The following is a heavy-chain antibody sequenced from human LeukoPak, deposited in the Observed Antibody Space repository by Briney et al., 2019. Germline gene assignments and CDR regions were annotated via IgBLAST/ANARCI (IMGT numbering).Heavy chain of an antibody. J-gene: IGHJ2*01. CDR3: ARAASDVVVPAAIPRDWYFDL. CDR2: INHSGST. CDR1: GGSFSGYY. Sequence: SETLSLTCAVYGGSFSGYYWSWIRQPPGKGLEWIGEINHSGSTNYNPSLESRVTISVDTSKNQFSLKLSSVTAADTAVYYCARAASDVVVPAAIPRDWYFDLWGRGTLVTVSS. D-gene: IGHD2-2*02. V-gene: IGHV4-34*01.